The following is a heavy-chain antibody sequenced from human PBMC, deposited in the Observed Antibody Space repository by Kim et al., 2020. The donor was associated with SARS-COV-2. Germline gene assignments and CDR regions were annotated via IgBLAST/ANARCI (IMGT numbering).Heavy chain of an antibody. D-gene: IGHD3-16*01. CDR3: TTDFGGGS. J-gene: IGHJ4*02. V-gene: IGHV3-15*01. CDR2: GGTT. Sequence: GGTTDYAAPVKGRFTISRNESKNTVYLQMNCLKTEDTAVDYWTTDFGGGSWGQGTLVTVSS.